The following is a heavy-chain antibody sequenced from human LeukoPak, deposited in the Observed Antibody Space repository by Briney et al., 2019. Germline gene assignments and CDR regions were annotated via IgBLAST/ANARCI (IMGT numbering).Heavy chain of an antibody. J-gene: IGHJ4*02. CDR3: ARSRSYSSSWYSDY. CDR2: IYYSGST. CDR1: GGSISSYY. Sequence: PSETLSLTCTLSGGSISSYYWSWIRQPPGKGLEWIGYIYYSGSTNYNPSLKSRVTISVDTSKNQFSLKLSSVTAADTAVYYCARSRSYSSSWYSDYWGKGTLVTVSS. D-gene: IGHD6-13*01. V-gene: IGHV4-59*01.